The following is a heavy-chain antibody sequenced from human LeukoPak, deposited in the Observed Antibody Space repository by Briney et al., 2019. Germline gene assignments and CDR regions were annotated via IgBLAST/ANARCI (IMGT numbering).Heavy chain of an antibody. CDR3: ARVSIAVAGWFDP. CDR2: INHCGST. CDR1: GGSFSGYY. Sequence: SETLSLTCAVYGGSFSGYYWSGIRQPPGKGGEGIGEINHCGSTNHNPSLESRLTIPVDTSKNQFSLKLSSVTAADTAVYYCARVSIAVAGWFDPWGQGTLVTVSS. J-gene: IGHJ5*02. D-gene: IGHD6-19*01. V-gene: IGHV4-34*01.